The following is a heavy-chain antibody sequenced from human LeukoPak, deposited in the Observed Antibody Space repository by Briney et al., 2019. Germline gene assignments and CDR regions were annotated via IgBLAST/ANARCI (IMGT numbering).Heavy chain of an antibody. CDR1: GFTFSSYA. V-gene: IGHV3-21*01. D-gene: IGHD1-1*01. Sequence: GGSLRLSCAASGFTFSSYAMSWVRQAPGKGLEWVSSISGSNSYIFYADSAKGRFTVSRDNAKDSLYLQMNSLRAEDTAVYYCARALTTLTYEGYWGQGTLVTVSS. CDR2: ISGSNSYI. CDR3: ARALTTLTYEGY. J-gene: IGHJ4*02.